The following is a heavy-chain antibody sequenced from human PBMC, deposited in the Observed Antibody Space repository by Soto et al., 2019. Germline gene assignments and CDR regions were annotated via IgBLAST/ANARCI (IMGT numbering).Heavy chain of an antibody. CDR2: ISYDGSNK. J-gene: IGHJ4*02. Sequence: QVQLVESGGGVVQPGRSLRLSCAASGFTFSSYGMHWVRQAPGKGLEWVAVISYDGSNKYYADSVKGRFTISRDNSKNTLYLQMHSLRAEDTAVSYCEKGYSGYDCVLDYWGQGTLVTVSS. V-gene: IGHV3-30*18. D-gene: IGHD5-12*01. CDR1: GFTFSSYG. CDR3: EKGYSGYDCVLDY.